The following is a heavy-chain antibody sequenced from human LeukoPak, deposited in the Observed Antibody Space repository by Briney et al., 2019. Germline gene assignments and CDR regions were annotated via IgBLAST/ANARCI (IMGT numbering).Heavy chain of an antibody. CDR2: IIPILGIA. CDR3: ASDIKWGTAMATDY. V-gene: IGHV1-69*04. Sequence: GSSVKVSCKASGGTFSSYAISWVRQAPGQGLEWMGRIIPILGIANYAQKFQGRVTITADKSTSTAYMELSSLRSEDTAVYYCASDIKWGTAMATDYWGQGTLVTVSS. J-gene: IGHJ4*02. CDR1: GGTFSSYA. D-gene: IGHD5-18*01.